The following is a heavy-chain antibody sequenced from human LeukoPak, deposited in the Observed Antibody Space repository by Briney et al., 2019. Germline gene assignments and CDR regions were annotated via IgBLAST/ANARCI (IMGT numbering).Heavy chain of an antibody. V-gene: IGHV3-7*04. Sequence: PGGSLRLSCAVSRFTFSNYWMSWVRQAPGKGLEWVANIKQDGSEKYYVDPVKGRFTISRDNAKNSLYLQMNSLRAEDRAVYYCARDRCSSTNCFIDYWGQGTLVTVSS. CDR3: ARDRCSSTNCFIDY. CDR2: IKQDGSEK. CDR1: RFTFSNYW. J-gene: IGHJ4*02. D-gene: IGHD2-2*01.